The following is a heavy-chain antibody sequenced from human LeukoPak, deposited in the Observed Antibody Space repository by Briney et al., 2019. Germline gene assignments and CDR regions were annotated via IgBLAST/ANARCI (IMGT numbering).Heavy chain of an antibody. V-gene: IGHV3-48*01. CDR1: GFTFSSYS. CDR3: AGSPLYDFWSGYSYFDY. Sequence: GGSLRLSCAASGFTFSSYSMNWVRQAPGKGLEWVSYISSSSSTIYYADSVKGRFTISRGNAKNSLYLQMNSLRAEDTAVYYCAGSPLYDFWSGYSYFDYWGQGTLVTVSS. J-gene: IGHJ4*02. CDR2: ISSSSSTI. D-gene: IGHD3-3*01.